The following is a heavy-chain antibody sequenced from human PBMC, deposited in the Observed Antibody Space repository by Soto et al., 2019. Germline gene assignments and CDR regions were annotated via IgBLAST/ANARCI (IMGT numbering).Heavy chain of an antibody. J-gene: IGHJ4*02. V-gene: IGHV3-15*01. CDR3: TTLNAVQIRDY. CDR1: GFTFNNAW. CDR2: IKSKTDGEPT. Sequence: EAQLVESGGGLVKPGGSLRLSCTASGFTFNNAWMSWVRQAPGKGLEWVGRIKSKTDGEPTDYAAPVKDRFTISRDDSKNTLYLQMNSLTTEATAMYYGTTLNAVQIRDYGGQGTLVTVSS. D-gene: IGHD3-10*01.